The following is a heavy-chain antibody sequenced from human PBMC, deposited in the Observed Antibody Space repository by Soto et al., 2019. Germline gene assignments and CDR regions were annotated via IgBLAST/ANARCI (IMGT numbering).Heavy chain of an antibody. CDR2: ISDSGGST. Sequence: PGGPLRLSSSPSPFPCISYAMSSVRPAPGKGLEWVSAISDSGGSTYYADSVKGRFTISRDNSKNTLYLQMNSLRAEDTAAYYSAKVNDYYHSGMEVWGQGTTVTVSS. CDR1: PFPCISYA. CDR3: AKVNDYYHSGMEV. V-gene: IGHV3-23*01. D-gene: IGHD3-10*01. J-gene: IGHJ6*02.